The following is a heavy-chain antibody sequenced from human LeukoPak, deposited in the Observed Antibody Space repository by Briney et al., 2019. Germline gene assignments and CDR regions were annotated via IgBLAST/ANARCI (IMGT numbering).Heavy chain of an antibody. V-gene: IGHV3-15*01. CDR2: IKSKTDGGTT. CDR1: GFSFRKYS. J-gene: IGHJ3*02. CDR3: TTTYYYDSSGYYYFGVAFDI. D-gene: IGHD3-22*01. Sequence: GGSLRLSCVASGFSFRKYSMSWVRQAPGKGLEWVGRIKSKTDGGTTDYAAPVKGRFTISRDDSKNTLYLQMNSLKTEDTAVYYCTTTYYYDSSGYYYFGVAFDIWGQGTMVTVSS.